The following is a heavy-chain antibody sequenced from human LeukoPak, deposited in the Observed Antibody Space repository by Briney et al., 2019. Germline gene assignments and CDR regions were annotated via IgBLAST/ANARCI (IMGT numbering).Heavy chain of an antibody. Sequence: SETLSLTCTVSGGSISSYYWSWIRQPPGKGLEWIGYIYYSGSTNYNPSLKSRVTISVDTSKNQFSLKLSSVTAADTAVYYCARVRDYYDGSGYYYRTNDDAFDIWGQGTMVTVSS. CDR3: ARVRDYYDGSGYYYRTNDDAFDI. D-gene: IGHD3-22*01. CDR2: IYYSGST. V-gene: IGHV4-59*01. J-gene: IGHJ3*02. CDR1: GGSISSYY.